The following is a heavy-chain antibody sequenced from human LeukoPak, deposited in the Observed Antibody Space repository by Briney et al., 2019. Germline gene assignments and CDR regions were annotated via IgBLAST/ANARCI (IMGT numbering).Heavy chain of an antibody. V-gene: IGHV3-30*02. J-gene: IGHJ4*02. CDR3: AKGCCYGSGSSIY. Sequence: GGSLRLSCAASGFTFSSYGMHGVRQAPGKGLERGAFIRYDGSNKYYADYVKGRFTISRDNSKNTLYLQMNSLRAEDTAVYYCAKGCCYGSGSSIYWGQGTLVTVSS. D-gene: IGHD3-10*01. CDR2: IRYDGSNK. CDR1: GFTFSSYG.